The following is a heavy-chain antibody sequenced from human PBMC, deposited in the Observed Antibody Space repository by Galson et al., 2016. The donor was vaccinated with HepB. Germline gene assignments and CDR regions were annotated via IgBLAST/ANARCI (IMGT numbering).Heavy chain of an antibody. CDR1: GFPFSSYD. CDR3: ATVGSGGSYTRAFHH. J-gene: IGHJ4*02. V-gene: IGHV3-23*01. CDR2: ISGGGRFP. D-gene: IGHD3-10*01. Sequence: SLRLSCAASGFPFSSYDMSWVRQAPGKGLEWVATISGGGRFPYYPDSVKGRFTISRDNSQDTLYLEINSLRVGDTAVYYCATVGSGGSYTRAFHHWGQGTLVPVSS.